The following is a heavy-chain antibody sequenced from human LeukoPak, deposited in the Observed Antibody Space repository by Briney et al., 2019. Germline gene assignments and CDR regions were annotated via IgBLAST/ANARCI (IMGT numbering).Heavy chain of an antibody. J-gene: IGHJ3*02. V-gene: IGHV1-69*04. CDR3: ARDSRAAAGPVDAFDI. CDR1: GGTFSSYA. CDR2: IIPILGIA. D-gene: IGHD6-13*01. Sequence: SVKVSCKASGGTFSSYAISWVRRAPGQGLEWMGRIIPILGIANYAQKFQGRVTITADKSTSTAYMELSSLRSEDTAVYYCARDSRAAAGPVDAFDIWGQGTMVTVSS.